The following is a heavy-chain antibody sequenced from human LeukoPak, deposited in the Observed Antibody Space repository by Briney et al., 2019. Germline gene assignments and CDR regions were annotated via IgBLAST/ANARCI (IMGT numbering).Heavy chain of an antibody. V-gene: IGHV3-30-3*01. D-gene: IGHD6-13*01. J-gene: IGHJ4*02. CDR3: AKGTGRNSSIAASGT. CDR1: GFTFSSYA. Sequence: PGGSLRLSCAASGFTFSSYAMHWVRQVPGKGLEWVAVISYDGSNKYYADSVKGRFTISRDNSKNTLYLQVNSLRAEDTAVYYCAKGTGRNSSIAASGTWGQGTLVTVSS. CDR2: ISYDGSNK.